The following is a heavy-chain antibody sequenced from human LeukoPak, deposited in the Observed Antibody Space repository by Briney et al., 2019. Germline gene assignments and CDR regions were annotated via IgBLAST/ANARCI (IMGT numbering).Heavy chain of an antibody. J-gene: IGHJ5*02. D-gene: IGHD2-2*01. Sequence: GGSLRLSCAASGLTFSSYGMHWVRQAPGKGLEWVAVISYDGTIRNYADSVKGRFTISRDNSKNTLYLQMNSLTAEDTALYYCAKGGCSSTTCYLADPWGQGTLVTVSS. CDR2: ISYDGTIR. CDR1: GLTFSSYG. V-gene: IGHV3-30*18. CDR3: AKGGCSSTTCYLADP.